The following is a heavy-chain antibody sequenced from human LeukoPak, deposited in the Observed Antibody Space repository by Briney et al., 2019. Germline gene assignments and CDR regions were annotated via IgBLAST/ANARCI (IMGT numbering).Heavy chain of an antibody. CDR2: ISGGST. D-gene: IGHD3-22*01. Sequence: GGSLRLSCAASGFTVSSNEMSWVRQAPGKGLEWVSSISGGSTYYADSRKGRFTISRDNSKNTPHLQMNSLRAEDTAVYYCKKSEIGAMGPFGSGYSFDAFDIWGQGTMVTVSS. CDR3: KKSEIGAMGPFGSGYSFDAFDI. V-gene: IGHV3-38-3*01. CDR1: GFTVSSNE. J-gene: IGHJ3*02.